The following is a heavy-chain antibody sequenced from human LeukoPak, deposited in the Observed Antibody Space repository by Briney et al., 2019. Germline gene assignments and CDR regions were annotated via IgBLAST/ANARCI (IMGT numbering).Heavy chain of an antibody. CDR3: ARDVAAAGPGAFDY. V-gene: IGHV3-33*01. Sequence: GGSLRLSCAASGFTFSSYGIHWVRQAPGKGLEWVAVIWYDGSNKYYADSVKGRFTISRDNSKNTLYLQMNSLRAEDTAVYYCARDVAAAGPGAFDYWGQGTLVTVSS. CDR2: IWYDGSNK. D-gene: IGHD6-13*01. J-gene: IGHJ4*02. CDR1: GFTFSSYG.